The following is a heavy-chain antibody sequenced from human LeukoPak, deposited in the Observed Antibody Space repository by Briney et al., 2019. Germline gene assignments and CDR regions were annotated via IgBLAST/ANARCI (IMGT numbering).Heavy chain of an antibody. V-gene: IGHV3-9*01. CDR3: AKGSFTMIVAPQSD. D-gene: IGHD3-22*01. Sequence: GGSLRLSCAASGFTFDDYAMHWVRQAPGKGLEWVSGISWNSGSIGYADSVKGRFTISRDNAKNSLYLQMNSLRAEDTALYYCAKGSFTMIVAPQSDWGQGTLVTVSS. CDR1: GFTFDDYA. CDR2: ISWNSGSI. J-gene: IGHJ4*02.